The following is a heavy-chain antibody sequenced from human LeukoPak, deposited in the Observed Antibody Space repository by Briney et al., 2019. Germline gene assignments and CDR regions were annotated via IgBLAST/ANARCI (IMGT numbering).Heavy chain of an antibody. V-gene: IGHV3-30*18. CDR2: ISYDGSNK. Sequence: PGGSLRLSCAASGFTFSSYGMHWVRQAPGKGLEWVAVISYDGSNKYYADSVKGRFTISRDNSKNTLYLQMNSLRAEDTAVYYCAKEPYYYDSSGYYYGPPPLDYWGQGTLVTVSS. D-gene: IGHD3-22*01. J-gene: IGHJ4*02. CDR1: GFTFSSYG. CDR3: AKEPYYYDSSGYYYGPPPLDY.